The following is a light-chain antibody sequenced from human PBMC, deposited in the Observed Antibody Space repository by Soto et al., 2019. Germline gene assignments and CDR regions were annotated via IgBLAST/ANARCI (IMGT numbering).Light chain of an antibody. V-gene: IGLV4-69*01. CDR3: QSLGTGIQV. J-gene: IGLJ3*02. CDR1: SGYSTYA. Sequence: QLVLTQSPSASASLGASVKLTCTLSSGYSTYAIAWHQQQSEKRPRFLMKINYDGTHSKGDGFFDRFSGSSSGAERHLTSSGLQSEDEADYYCQSLGTGIQVFGGGTKLTVL. CDR2: INYDGTH.